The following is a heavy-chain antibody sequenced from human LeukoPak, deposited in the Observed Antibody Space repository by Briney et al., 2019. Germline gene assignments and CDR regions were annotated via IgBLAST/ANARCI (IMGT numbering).Heavy chain of an antibody. CDR2: INPNSGGT. Sequence: ASVKVSCKASGYTFTGYYMHWVRQAPGQGLEWMGWINPNSGGTNYAQKFQGRVTMTRDTSISTAYMELSRLRSDDTAVYCCARGGGVGAIRFDYWGQGTLVTVSS. D-gene: IGHD1-26*01. CDR3: ARGGGVGAIRFDY. CDR1: GYTFTGYY. J-gene: IGHJ4*02. V-gene: IGHV1-2*02.